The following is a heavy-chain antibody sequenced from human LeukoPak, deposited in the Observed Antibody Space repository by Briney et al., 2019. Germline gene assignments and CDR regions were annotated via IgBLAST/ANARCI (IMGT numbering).Heavy chain of an antibody. CDR1: GFTFSSYA. Sequence: PGGSLRLSCAASGFTFSSYAMHWVRQAPGKGLEWVAVISYYGSNKYYADSVRGRFTISRDNSKNTLYLQMNSLSDEDAAVYYCARDRGGMVRGVPDYWGQGTLVTVSS. V-gene: IGHV3-30*04. D-gene: IGHD3-10*01. J-gene: IGHJ4*02. CDR3: ARDRGGMVRGVPDY. CDR2: ISYYGSNK.